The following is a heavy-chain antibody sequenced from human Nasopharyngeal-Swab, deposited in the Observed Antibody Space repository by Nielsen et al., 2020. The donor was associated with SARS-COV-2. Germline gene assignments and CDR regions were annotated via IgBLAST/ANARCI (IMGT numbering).Heavy chain of an antibody. CDR2: IYYSGST. CDR3: VGSSWYGDYYYYYGMDV. Sequence: LRLSCPVSGASISTSSYYWGWLRQPPGKGLEWIGSIYYSGSTYYNPSLKSRVTISVDTSKNQFSLKLSSVTAADTAVYYCVGSSWYGDYYYYYGMDVWGQGTTVTVSS. CDR1: GASISTSSYY. V-gene: IGHV4-39*07. D-gene: IGHD6-13*01. J-gene: IGHJ6*02.